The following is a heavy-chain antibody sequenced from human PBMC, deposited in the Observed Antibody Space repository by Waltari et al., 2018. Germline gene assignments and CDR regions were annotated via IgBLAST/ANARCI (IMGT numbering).Heavy chain of an antibody. J-gene: IGHJ3*01. CDR3: AGRLYGSAFDF. CDR2: ISTSGNVI. V-gene: IGHV3-11*04. Sequence: QVQLVESGGGFVQPGGSLRLSCAASGFTFSDYYMTWIRQAPGKGQEWLSYISTSGNVIYYADSVKGRFSISRDNARKSLFLQMNSLRAEDTAVYYCAGRLYGSAFDFWGQGTMVTVSS. CDR1: GFTFSDYY. D-gene: IGHD1-26*01.